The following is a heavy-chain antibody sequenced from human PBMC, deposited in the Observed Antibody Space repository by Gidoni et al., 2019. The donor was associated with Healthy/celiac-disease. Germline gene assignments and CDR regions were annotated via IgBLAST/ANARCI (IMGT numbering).Heavy chain of an antibody. D-gene: IGHD2-8*02. CDR2: IYYSGST. V-gene: IGHV4-31*03. J-gene: IGHJ6*02. Sequence: QVQLQESGPGLVKPSQTLSLTCTVSGGSISSGGYYWSWIRQHPGKGLEWIGYIYYSGSTYYNPSRKSRVTISVDTSKNQFSLKLSSVTAADTAVYYCAREGSSIGYCTGGVCSYGMDVWGQGTTVTVFS. CDR1: GGSISSGGYY. CDR3: AREGSSIGYCTGGVCSYGMDV.